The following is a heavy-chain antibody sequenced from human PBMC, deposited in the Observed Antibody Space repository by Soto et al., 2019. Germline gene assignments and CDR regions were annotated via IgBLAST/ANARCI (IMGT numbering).Heavy chain of an antibody. CDR3: AKDSSSWSHNWFDP. Sequence: EVQLVESGGGLVQPGRSLRLSCAASGFTFDDYAMHWVRQAPGKGLEWVSGISWNSGSIGYADSVKGRFTISRDNAKNSLYLQMNSLRAEDTALYYCAKDSSSWSHNWFDPWGQGTLVTVSS. J-gene: IGHJ5*02. CDR2: ISWNSGSI. V-gene: IGHV3-9*01. D-gene: IGHD6-13*01. CDR1: GFTFDDYA.